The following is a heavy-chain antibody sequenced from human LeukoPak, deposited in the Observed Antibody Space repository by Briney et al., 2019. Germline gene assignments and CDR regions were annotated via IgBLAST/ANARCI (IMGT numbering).Heavy chain of an antibody. Sequence: PGGSLRLSCSASRFTFSEYDMNWFRQAPGKGLEWVSSISYLSSHIYYGDSVKGRFSISRDNAKNSLYLQMNTLGAEDTAIYYCGRAFPPLRTSSAGDLWGQGILVTVSS. CDR2: ISYLSSHI. J-gene: IGHJ4*02. CDR1: RFTFSEYD. D-gene: IGHD3-16*01. V-gene: IGHV3-21*01. CDR3: GRAFPPLRTSSAGDL.